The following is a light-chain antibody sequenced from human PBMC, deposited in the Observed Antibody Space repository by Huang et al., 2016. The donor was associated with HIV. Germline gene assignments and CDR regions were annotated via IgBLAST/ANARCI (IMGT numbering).Light chain of an antibody. Sequence: EVLMTQSPATLSVSPGDGVSLSCRAGESIGSDLAWYRQRPGQAPMLLIHGTSTRASGVPARFSGGGSGTDFTLTITSLQSEDFVIYFCQQYNKWPYTFGLGTKLEIK. CDR3: QQYNKWPYT. V-gene: IGKV3-15*01. J-gene: IGKJ2*01. CDR2: GTS. CDR1: ESIGSD.